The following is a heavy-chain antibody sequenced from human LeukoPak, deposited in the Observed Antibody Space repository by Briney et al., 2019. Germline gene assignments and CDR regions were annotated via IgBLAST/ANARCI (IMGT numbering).Heavy chain of an antibody. CDR2: ISGSGGST. Sequence: GGSLRLSCAASGFTFSSYAMSWVRQAPGKGLEWVSAISGSGGSTYYADSVKGRFTISRDNSKNTLYLQMNSLRAEDTAVYYCAKEVIGYSSGWYIGGVDYWGQGTLVTVSS. V-gene: IGHV3-23*01. J-gene: IGHJ4*02. CDR1: GFTFSSYA. D-gene: IGHD6-19*01. CDR3: AKEVIGYSSGWYIGGVDY.